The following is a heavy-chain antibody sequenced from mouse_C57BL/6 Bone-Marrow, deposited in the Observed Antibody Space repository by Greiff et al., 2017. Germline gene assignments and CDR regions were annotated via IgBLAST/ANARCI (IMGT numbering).Heavy chain of an antibody. J-gene: IGHJ3*01. CDR3: ARWNHTGAWFAY. Sequence: EVQLQQSGPELVKPGASVKISCKASGYSFTGYYMNWVKQSPEKSLEWIGEINPSTGGTTYNQKFKAKATLTVDKSSSTAYMQLKSLTSEDSAVYYCARWNHTGAWFAYWGQGTLVTVSA. V-gene: IGHV1-42*01. CDR2: INPSTGGT. D-gene: IGHD4-1*01. CDR1: GYSFTGYY.